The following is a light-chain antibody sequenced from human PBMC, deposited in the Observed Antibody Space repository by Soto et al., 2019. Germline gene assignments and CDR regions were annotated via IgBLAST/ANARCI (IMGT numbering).Light chain of an antibody. CDR2: KDS. J-gene: IGLJ2*01. V-gene: IGLV3-25*03. CDR3: QSADSSGTYRV. Sequence: SYELTQPPSVSVSPGHTARITCSGDALPKQYAYWYQQKPGQAPVLVIYKDSERPSGIPERFSGSSSGTTVTLTISGVQAEDEADYYCQSADSSGTYRVFGGGTKVTVL. CDR1: ALPKQY.